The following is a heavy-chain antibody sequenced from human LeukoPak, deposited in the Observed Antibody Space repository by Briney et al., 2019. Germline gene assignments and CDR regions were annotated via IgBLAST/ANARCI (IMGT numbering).Heavy chain of an antibody. CDR3: ARLDYYDSSGYVPLFDY. V-gene: IGHV3-21*01. CDR2: ISSSSSYI. D-gene: IGHD3-22*01. Sequence: GGSLRLSCAASGFAFSSYGMNWVRQAPGKGLEWVSSISSSSSYIYYADSVKGRFTISRDNAKNSLYLQMNSLRAGDTAVYYCARLDYYDSSGYVPLFDYWGQGTLVTVSS. CDR1: GFAFSSYG. J-gene: IGHJ4*02.